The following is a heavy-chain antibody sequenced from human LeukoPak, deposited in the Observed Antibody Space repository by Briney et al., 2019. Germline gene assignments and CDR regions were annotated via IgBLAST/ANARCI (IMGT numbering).Heavy chain of an antibody. V-gene: IGHV1-24*01. Sequence: ASVKVSCKVSGYTLTELSMHRVRQAPGKGLEWMGGFDPEDGETIYAQKFQGRVTMTEDTSTDTAYMELSSLRSEDTAVYYCARVAGIVYYFDYWGQGTLVTVSS. CDR3: ARVAGIVYYFDY. CDR1: GYTLTELS. CDR2: FDPEDGET. D-gene: IGHD2-15*01. J-gene: IGHJ4*02.